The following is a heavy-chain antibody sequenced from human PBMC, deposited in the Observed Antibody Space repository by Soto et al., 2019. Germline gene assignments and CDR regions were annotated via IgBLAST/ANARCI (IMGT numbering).Heavy chain of an antibody. D-gene: IGHD4-4*01. V-gene: IGHV1-69-2*01. Sequence: EVQLVQSGAEVKKPGATVKISCKVSGYTFTDYYMHWVQQAPGKGLEWMGLVDPENGETIYAEKFQGRVTITADTSTDTAYMELSSLRSEDTAVYYCATDRYSNYGTGYYYYGMDVWGQGTTVTVSS. CDR3: ATDRYSNYGTGYYYYGMDV. J-gene: IGHJ6*02. CDR2: VDPENGET. CDR1: GYTFTDYY.